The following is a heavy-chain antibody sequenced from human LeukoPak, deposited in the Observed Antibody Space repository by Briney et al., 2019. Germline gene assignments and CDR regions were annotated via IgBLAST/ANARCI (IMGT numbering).Heavy chain of an antibody. CDR2: ITSNGGIT. D-gene: IGHD1/OR15-1a*01. V-gene: IGHV3-64D*06. CDR3: VLLTRGTARAADY. CDR1: GFTFSTYT. Sequence: GGSLRLSCSASGFTFSTYTMHWVRQAPGKGLEYVSAITSNGGITYYEDFVKGRFTISRDNSNNMLYLQMSSLRAEDTAVYYCVLLTRGTARAADYWGQGTLVTVSS. J-gene: IGHJ4*02.